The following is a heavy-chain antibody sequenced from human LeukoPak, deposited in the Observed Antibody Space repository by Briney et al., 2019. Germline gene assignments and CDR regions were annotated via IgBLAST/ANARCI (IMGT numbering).Heavy chain of an antibody. Sequence: ASAKVSCKASGYTFTGYYMHWVRQAPGQGLEWMGRINPNSGGTNYAQKFQGRVTMTRDTSISTAYMELSRLRSDDTAVYYCARVDGVHYGMDVWGQGTTVTVSS. CDR2: INPNSGGT. CDR1: GYTFTGYY. CDR3: ARVDGVHYGMDV. D-gene: IGHD3-16*01. J-gene: IGHJ6*02. V-gene: IGHV1-2*06.